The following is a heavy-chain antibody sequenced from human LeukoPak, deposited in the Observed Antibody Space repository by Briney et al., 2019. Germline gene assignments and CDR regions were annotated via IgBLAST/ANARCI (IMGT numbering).Heavy chain of an antibody. CDR2: ISYDGSNK. CDR3: AKGSHRIQLWLRGEKFDY. V-gene: IGHV3-30*18. Sequence: GRSLRLSCAASGFTFSSYGMPWVRQAPGKGLEWVAVISYDGSNKYYADSVKGRFTISRDNSKNTPYLQMNSLRAEDTAVYYCAKGSHRIQLWLRGEKFDYWGQGTLVTVSS. CDR1: GFTFSSYG. J-gene: IGHJ4*02. D-gene: IGHD5-18*01.